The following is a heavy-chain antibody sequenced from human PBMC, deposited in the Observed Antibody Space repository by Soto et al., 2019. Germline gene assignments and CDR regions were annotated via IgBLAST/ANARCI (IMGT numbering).Heavy chain of an antibody. CDR3: ARGMVTAIYDAFDI. D-gene: IGHD2-21*02. CDR1: GGSISSGGYY. V-gene: IGHV4-31*03. CDR2: IYYSGST. Sequence: SETLSLTCTVSGGSISSGGYYWSWIRQHPGKGLEWIGYIYYSGSTYYNPSLKSRVTISVDTSKNQFSLKLSSVTAADTAVYYCARGMVTAIYDAFDIWGQGTMVTVSS. J-gene: IGHJ3*02.